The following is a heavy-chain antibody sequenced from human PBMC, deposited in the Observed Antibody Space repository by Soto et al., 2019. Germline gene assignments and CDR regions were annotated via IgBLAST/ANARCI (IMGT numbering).Heavy chain of an antibody. D-gene: IGHD3-3*01. CDR1: GFTFSSYV. J-gene: IGHJ6*02. CDR3: ARETSYDFWSGPQTMDV. CDR2: VHYDGTKK. V-gene: IGHV3-33*01. Sequence: VQLVESGGGVVQPGMSLRLSCAPSGFTFSSYVMHWVRQAPGKGLEWVAVVHYDGTKKYYADSVRGRFTISRDNSENILYLQMNSLRPDDTAVYFCARETSYDFWSGPQTMDVWGQGTTVTVSS.